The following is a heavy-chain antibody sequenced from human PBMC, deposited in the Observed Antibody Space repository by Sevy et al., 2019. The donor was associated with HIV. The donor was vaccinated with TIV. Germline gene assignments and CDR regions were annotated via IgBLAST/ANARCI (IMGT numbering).Heavy chain of an antibody. CDR3: VRVRDRYCSGGSCYYGYFFDY. CDR2: ISDRSDTI. Sequence: GGSLRLSCAASGFIFSNYYMTWVRQAPGKGLEWVSYISDRSDTISYADSVKGRFTISRDNAKNTLYLQRSSLRGEDLVVYYCVRVRDRYCSGGSCYYGYFFDYWGQGTLVTVSS. V-gene: IGHV3-48*01. CDR1: GFIFSNYY. D-gene: IGHD2-15*01. J-gene: IGHJ4*02.